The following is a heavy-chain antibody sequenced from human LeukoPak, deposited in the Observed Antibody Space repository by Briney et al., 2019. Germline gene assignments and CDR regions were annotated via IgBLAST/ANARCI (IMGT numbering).Heavy chain of an antibody. Sequence: ASVTVSCKASGYTFTGYYIHWVRQAPGQGLEWMGWISAYNGHTNYAQKLQGRVTMTTDTSTSTAYMDLRRLRSDDTAVYYCAREVVFYDSIAAAPYFDYWGQGTLVTVSS. D-gene: IGHD3-22*01. CDR1: GYTFTGYY. V-gene: IGHV1-18*04. CDR3: AREVVFYDSIAAAPYFDY. J-gene: IGHJ4*02. CDR2: ISAYNGHT.